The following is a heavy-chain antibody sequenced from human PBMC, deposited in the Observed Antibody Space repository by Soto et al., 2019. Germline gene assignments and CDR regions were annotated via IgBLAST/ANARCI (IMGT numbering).Heavy chain of an antibody. V-gene: IGHV3-15*07. CDR1: GFTFSNAG. Sequence: GGSLRLSCAASGFTFSNAGMNWVRQAPGKGLEWDSRIKSKTDGGKTDCAAPVKGRFTISRDDSKNTLYLQMNSLKTEDTAVYYCTTDDPYDSSGYYLAYWGQGTLVTV. J-gene: IGHJ4*02. CDR3: TTDDPYDSSGYYLAY. D-gene: IGHD3-22*01. CDR2: IKSKTDGGKT.